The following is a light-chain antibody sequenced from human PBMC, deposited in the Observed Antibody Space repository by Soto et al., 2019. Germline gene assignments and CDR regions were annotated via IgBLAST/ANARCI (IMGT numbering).Light chain of an antibody. CDR3: QKYNSQSWK. CDR1: QSVSIW. CDR2: DAS. Sequence: DIQLTHSPSTLSASVLYMVTITFRASQSVSIWLASYQQKPGRAPRLLIYDASKLEAGVPSRFSGSGSETEFTLTISSLHPDDFAIYYCQKYNSQSWKFGQGTKVDIK. J-gene: IGKJ1*01. V-gene: IGKV1-5*01.